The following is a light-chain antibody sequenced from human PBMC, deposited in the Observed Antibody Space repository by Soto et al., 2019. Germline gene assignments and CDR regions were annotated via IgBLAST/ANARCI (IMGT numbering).Light chain of an antibody. Sequence: DIQMTQSPSSVSASIGDTVTITCRASQDINVYLNWHQQKPGEVPKLLIYSASTLHSGVPSRFTGSGSETDFTLTIRSLQPEDFATYYCQHGYVAPYSFGQGTKVDIK. CDR3: QHGYVAPYS. J-gene: IGKJ2*03. CDR2: SAS. V-gene: IGKV1-39*01. CDR1: QDINVY.